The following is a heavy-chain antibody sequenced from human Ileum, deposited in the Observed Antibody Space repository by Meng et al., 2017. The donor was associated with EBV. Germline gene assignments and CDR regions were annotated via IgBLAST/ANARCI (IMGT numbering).Heavy chain of an antibody. D-gene: IGHD3-3*01. CDR1: GDSISSSNHW. CDR2: IYYSGST. V-gene: IGHV4-39*01. CDR3: ARRYYGVPFDN. Sequence: QPQLHESGPGLVKPSETLSLTCAVSGDSISSSNHWWGWIRQPPGKGLEWVGTIYYSGSTFYNPSLKSRVTISLDTSKNQFSLKVSSVTAADTAVYYCARRYYGVPFDNWGQGTLVTVSS. J-gene: IGHJ4*02.